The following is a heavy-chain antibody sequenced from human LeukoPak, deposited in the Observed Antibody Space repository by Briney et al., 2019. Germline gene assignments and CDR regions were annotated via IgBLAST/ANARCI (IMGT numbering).Heavy chain of an antibody. J-gene: IGHJ5*02. CDR3: ARMNLRSKIQLLLPWFDP. CDR2: ISSSSSYI. D-gene: IGHD5-18*01. V-gene: IGHV3-21*01. Sequence: PGGSLRLSCAASGFTFSRYSMNWVRQAPGKGLEWVSSISSSSSYIYYADSVKGRFTISRDNAKKSLYLQMNSLRAEDTAAYYFARMNLRSKIQLLLPWFDPWGQGTLVTVSS. CDR1: GFTFSRYS.